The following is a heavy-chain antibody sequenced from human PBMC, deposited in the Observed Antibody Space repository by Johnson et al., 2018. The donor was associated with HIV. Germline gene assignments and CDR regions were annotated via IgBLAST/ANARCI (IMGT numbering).Heavy chain of an antibody. Sequence: VQLVESGGGLVQPGGSLRLSCAASGFTFSSYAMSWVRQAPGKGLEWVSGISASGGSTYYADSVKGRFTISRDNSKNTLYLQMNSLRAEDTAVYYCTTEGITIVRNNAFDVWGQGTMVTVSS. V-gene: IGHV3-23*04. CDR2: ISASGGST. CDR1: GFTFSSYA. D-gene: IGHD3-10*01. CDR3: TTEGITIVRNNAFDV. J-gene: IGHJ3*01.